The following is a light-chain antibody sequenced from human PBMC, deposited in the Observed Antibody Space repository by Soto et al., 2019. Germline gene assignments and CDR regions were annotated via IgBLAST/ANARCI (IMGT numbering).Light chain of an antibody. CDR3: HQRQYWPPIT. Sequence: EKVMTQSPATLSVSPGERASLSCRTSLSVSVYLDWYQQKPGQAPRLLISDASNRATGIPARFSGSGSGTDFTLTISSLEPEDFAVYYCHQRQYWPPITFGQGTRLEIK. V-gene: IGKV3-11*01. CDR2: DAS. CDR1: LSVSVY. J-gene: IGKJ5*01.